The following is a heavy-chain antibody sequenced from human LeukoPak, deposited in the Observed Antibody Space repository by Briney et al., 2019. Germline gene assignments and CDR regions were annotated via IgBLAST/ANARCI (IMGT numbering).Heavy chain of an antibody. V-gene: IGHV1-2*06. D-gene: IGHD1-26*01. CDR3: ARDNGVGATTVWFDP. Sequence: ASMRVSCKASGYTFTVCYMHWVRQAPGQGLEWTGRIDPKNGATDYAQKFQGRVSMTRDTSINTAYMELSRLRSDDTAIYFCARDNGVGATTVWFDPWGQGTLVTVSS. CDR1: GYTFTVCY. J-gene: IGHJ5*02. CDR2: IDPKNGAT.